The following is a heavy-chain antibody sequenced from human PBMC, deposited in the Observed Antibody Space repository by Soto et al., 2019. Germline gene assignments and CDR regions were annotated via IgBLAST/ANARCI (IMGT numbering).Heavy chain of an antibody. V-gene: IGHV1-18*01. D-gene: IGHD2-2*01. Sequence: GASVKVSCKASGYTFTSYGISWVRQAPGQGLEWMGWISAYNGNTNYAQKLQGRVTMTTDTSTSTAYMELRSLRSDDTAVYYCARDIVVVPAATYARFDPWGQGTLVTVSS. J-gene: IGHJ5*02. CDR1: GYTFTSYG. CDR2: ISAYNGNT. CDR3: ARDIVVVPAATYARFDP.